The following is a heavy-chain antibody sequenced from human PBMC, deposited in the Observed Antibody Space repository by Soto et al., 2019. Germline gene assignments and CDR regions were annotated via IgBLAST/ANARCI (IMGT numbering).Heavy chain of an antibody. J-gene: IGHJ5*02. CDR3: TTDLWRIAVVVGSTGYFNP. V-gene: IGHV3-15*01. Sequence: GGSLRLSCAASGFTFSDAWMSWVRQAPGKGLDWVGRIKSKNDGGTTEYAAPVRGRFTISRDDSKNTLYLQMNSLKTEDTAVYYCTTDLWRIAVVVGSTGYFNPWGQGTPVTVSS. CDR2: IKSKNDGGTT. CDR1: GFTFSDAW. D-gene: IGHD2-15*01.